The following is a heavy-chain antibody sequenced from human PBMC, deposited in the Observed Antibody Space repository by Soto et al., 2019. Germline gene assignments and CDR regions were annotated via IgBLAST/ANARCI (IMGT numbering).Heavy chain of an antibody. V-gene: IGHV4-30-4*01. J-gene: IGHJ6*02. D-gene: IGHD3-10*01. CDR2: ILHSGST. Sequence: SETMSLTCTLSGGSINSGDYYWTWVRQPPGKGLEWIGNILHSGSTYYAPSLQRRVTISLDTSKNHFSLKLSSVTPADTAVYYCARDRYYGSGTYYNFYPGMDVWGQGTTVTVSS. CDR1: GGSINSGDYY. CDR3: ARDRYYGSGTYYNFYPGMDV.